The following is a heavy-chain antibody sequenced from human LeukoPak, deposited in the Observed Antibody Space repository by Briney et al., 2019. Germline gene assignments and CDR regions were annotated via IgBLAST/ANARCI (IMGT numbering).Heavy chain of an antibody. CDR1: GFTFSSYG. CDR2: IWYDGSNK. CDR3: AKESRGYSYGYYLDY. D-gene: IGHD5-18*01. V-gene: IGHV3-33*06. Sequence: PGRSLRLSCAASGFTFSSYGMHWVRQAPGKGLEWVAVIWYDGSNKYYADFVKGRFTISRDNSKNTLYLQMNSLRAEDTAVYYCAKESRGYSYGYYLDYWGQGTLVTVSS. J-gene: IGHJ4*02.